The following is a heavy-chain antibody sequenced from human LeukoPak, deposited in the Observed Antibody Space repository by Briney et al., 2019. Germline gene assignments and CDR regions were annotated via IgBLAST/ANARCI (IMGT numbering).Heavy chain of an antibody. CDR1: GFTFSSYE. V-gene: IGHV3-48*03. J-gene: IGHJ5*02. Sequence: GGSLRLSCAASGFTFSSYEMNWVRQAPGKGLEWVSRISSSGSTIYHADSVKGRFTVSRDSAKNSLYLQMNSLRAGDTAVYYCARDRNSYYDFWSGYYPWGQGTLVTVSS. CDR2: ISSSGSTI. D-gene: IGHD3-3*01. CDR3: ARDRNSYYDFWSGYYP.